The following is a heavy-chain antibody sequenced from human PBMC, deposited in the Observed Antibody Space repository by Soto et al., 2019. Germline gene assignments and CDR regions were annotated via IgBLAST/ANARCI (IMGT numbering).Heavy chain of an antibody. CDR2: IIPIFGTA. V-gene: IGHV1-69*13. D-gene: IGHD2-15*01. CDR1: GGTFSSYA. J-gene: IGHJ5*02. Sequence: GASVKVSWKASGGTFSSYAISWVRQAPGQGLEWMGGIIPIFGTANYAQKFQGRVTITADESTSTAYMELSSLRSEDTAVYYCARDTLGYCSGGSCANWFDPWGQGTLVTVSS. CDR3: ARDTLGYCSGGSCANWFDP.